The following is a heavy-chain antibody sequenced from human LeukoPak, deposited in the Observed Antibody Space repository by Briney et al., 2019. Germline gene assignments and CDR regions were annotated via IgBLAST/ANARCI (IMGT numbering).Heavy chain of an antibody. V-gene: IGHV4-34*01. Sequence: PSETLSLTCAVYGGSFSGYYWSWIRQPPGKGLEWIGEINHSGSTNYNPSLKSRVTISVDTSKNQFSLKLSSVTAADTAVYYCARGPYYYDSSGYYLGNYYYYGMDVWGQGTTVTVSS. CDR3: ARGPYYYDSSGYYLGNYYYYGMDV. CDR2: INHSGST. J-gene: IGHJ6*02. CDR1: GGSFSGYY. D-gene: IGHD3-22*01.